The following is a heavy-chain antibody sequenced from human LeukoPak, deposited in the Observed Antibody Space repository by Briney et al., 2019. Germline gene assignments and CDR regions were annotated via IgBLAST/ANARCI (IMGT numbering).Heavy chain of an antibody. CDR3: AKEIYGDPTGGRFQH. Sequence: GGSLRLSCAASGFTFDDYGMSWVRQAPGKGLEWVSGLNWNGGSTRYADSVKGRFTISRDNSKNTLYLQMKSLRAEDTAVYYCAKEIYGDPTGGRFQHWGQGTLVTVSS. D-gene: IGHD4/OR15-4a*01. J-gene: IGHJ1*01. CDR2: LNWNGGST. CDR1: GFTFDDYG. V-gene: IGHV3-20*04.